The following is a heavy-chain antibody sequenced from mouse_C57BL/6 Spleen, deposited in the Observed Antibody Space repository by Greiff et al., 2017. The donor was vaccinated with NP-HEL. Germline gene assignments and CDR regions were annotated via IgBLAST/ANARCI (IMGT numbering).Heavy chain of an antibody. J-gene: IGHJ2*01. CDR2: ISSGGDYI. D-gene: IGHD6-1*01. CDR1: GFTFSSYA. V-gene: IGHV5-9-1*02. CDR3: TRVPMAPYYFDY. Sequence: EVQLVESGEGLVKPGGSLKLSCAASGFTFSSYAMSWVRQTPEKRLEWVAYISSGGDYIYYADTVKGRFTISRDNARNTLYLQMSSLKSEDTAMYYCTRVPMAPYYFDYWGQGTTLTVSS.